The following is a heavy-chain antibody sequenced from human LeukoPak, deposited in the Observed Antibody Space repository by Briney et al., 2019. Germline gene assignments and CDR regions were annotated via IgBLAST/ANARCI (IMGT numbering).Heavy chain of an antibody. Sequence: GGSLRLSCAASGFTFSNAWMSWVRQAPGKGLEWVGRIKSKTDGGTTDYAAPVKGRLTISRDDSKNTLYLQMNSLKTEDTAVYYCTTCSGGSCYYFDYWGQGTLVTVSS. D-gene: IGHD2-15*01. CDR2: IKSKTDGGTT. CDR1: GFTFSNAW. CDR3: TTCSGGSCYYFDY. J-gene: IGHJ4*02. V-gene: IGHV3-15*01.